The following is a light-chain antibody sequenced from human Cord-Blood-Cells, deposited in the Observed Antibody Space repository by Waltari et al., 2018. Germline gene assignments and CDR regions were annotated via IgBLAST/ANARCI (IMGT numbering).Light chain of an antibody. CDR1: QSVSSY. J-gene: IGKJ1*01. V-gene: IGKV3-11*01. CDR3: QQRSNWPGT. Sequence: EIVLTQSPATLSLSPGERATLSYRASQSVSSYLAWYQQKPGHAPRPLIYDASNRATGIPARFSGSGSGTDFTLTISSLEPEDFAVYYCQQRSNWPGTFGQGTKVEIK. CDR2: DAS.